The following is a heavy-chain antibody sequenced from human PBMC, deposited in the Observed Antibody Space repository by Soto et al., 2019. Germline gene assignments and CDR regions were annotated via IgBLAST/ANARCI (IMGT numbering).Heavy chain of an antibody. V-gene: IGHV4-4*02. CDR1: GGSISSSNW. CDR2: IYHSGST. CDR3: ARDRADYDSSGYYFP. D-gene: IGHD3-22*01. J-gene: IGHJ5*02. Sequence: QVQLQESGPGLVKPSGTLSLTCAVSGGSISSSNWWSWVRQPPGKGLEWIGEIYHSGSTNYNPSLTSRVTISVDKSKNQFSLKLSSVTAADTAVYYCARDRADYDSSGYYFPWGQGTLVTVSS.